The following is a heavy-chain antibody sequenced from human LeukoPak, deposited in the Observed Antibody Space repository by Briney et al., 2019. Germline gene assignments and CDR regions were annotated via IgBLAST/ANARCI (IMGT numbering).Heavy chain of an antibody. CDR3: AKEIYGDPTGGRFQH. J-gene: IGHJ1*01. CDR1: GFTFDDYG. CDR2: INWNGGST. D-gene: IGHD4-17*01. V-gene: IGHV3-20*04. Sequence: PGGSLRLSCAASGFTFDDYGMSWVRQAPGKGLEWVSGINWNGGSTGYADSVKGRFTISRDNAKNSLYLQMNSLRAEDTAVYYCAKEIYGDPTGGRFQHWGQGTLVTVSS.